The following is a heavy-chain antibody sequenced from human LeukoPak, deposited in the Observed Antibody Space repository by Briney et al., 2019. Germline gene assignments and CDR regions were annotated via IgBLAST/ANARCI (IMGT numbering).Heavy chain of an antibody. CDR3: ARGGSSGTANYYYYYGMDV. Sequence: NPSETLSLTCTVSGGSISSYYWSWIRQPPGKGLEWIGYIYYSGSTNYNPSLKSRVTISVDTSKNQFSLKLSSVTAADTAVYYCARGGSSGTANYYYYYGMDVWGQGTTVTVSS. CDR1: GGSISSYY. CDR2: IYYSGST. V-gene: IGHV4-59*01. D-gene: IGHD3-22*01. J-gene: IGHJ6*02.